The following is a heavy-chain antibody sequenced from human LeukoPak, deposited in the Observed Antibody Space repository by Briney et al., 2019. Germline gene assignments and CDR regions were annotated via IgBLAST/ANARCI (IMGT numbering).Heavy chain of an antibody. J-gene: IGHJ4*02. D-gene: IGHD3-10*01. Sequence: ASVKVSCKASGYTFTGYYMHWVRQAPGQGLEWMGWINPNSGGTNYAQKFQGRVTMTRDTSISTAYMELSRLRSDDTAVYYCARGFGLLWFGELPYFDYWGQGTLVTVSS. CDR3: ARGFGLLWFGELPYFDY. V-gene: IGHV1-2*02. CDR1: GYTFTGYY. CDR2: INPNSGGT.